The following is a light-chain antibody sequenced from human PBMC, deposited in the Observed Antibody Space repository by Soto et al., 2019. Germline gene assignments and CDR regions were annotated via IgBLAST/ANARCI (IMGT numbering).Light chain of an antibody. CDR2: GAS. Sequence: EIVLTQSPGTLSLSPGERATLSCRASQSVSSSNLAWYQQKPGQAPRLLIYGASSRATGIPDRFSGSGSGTDFTLTISRLEPEDFAVYYCQQYGSSRETFGQGTKVDIK. J-gene: IGKJ1*01. V-gene: IGKV3-20*01. CDR3: QQYGSSRET. CDR1: QSVSSSN.